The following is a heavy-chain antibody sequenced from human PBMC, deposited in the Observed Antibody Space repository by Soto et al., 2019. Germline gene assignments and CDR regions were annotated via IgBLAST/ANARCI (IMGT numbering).Heavy chain of an antibody. Sequence: GGSLRLSCAAPGFTVSSNYMSWVRQAPGKGLEWVSVIYSGGSTYYADSVKGRFTISRDNSKNTLYLQMNSLRAEDTAVYYCARESGYCSGGSCYHWFDPWGQGTLVTVSS. CDR1: GFTVSSNY. J-gene: IGHJ5*02. V-gene: IGHV3-53*01. CDR3: ARESGYCSGGSCYHWFDP. D-gene: IGHD2-15*01. CDR2: IYSGGST.